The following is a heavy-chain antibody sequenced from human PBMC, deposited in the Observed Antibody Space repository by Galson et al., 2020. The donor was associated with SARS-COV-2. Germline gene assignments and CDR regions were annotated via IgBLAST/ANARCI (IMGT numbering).Heavy chain of an antibody. CDR3: AYDSSGYYYELPQT. Sequence: QAGGSLRLSCTASGFTFSRHWMSWVRQAPGKGLEWVANIKQDGSEKYSVDSVKGRFTISRDNAKNSLYLQMNNLRAEDTAVYYCAYDSSGYYYELPQTWGQGTLGTVSS. V-gene: IGHV3-7*01. CDR2: IKQDGSEK. J-gene: IGHJ4*02. CDR1: GFTFSRHW. D-gene: IGHD3-22*01.